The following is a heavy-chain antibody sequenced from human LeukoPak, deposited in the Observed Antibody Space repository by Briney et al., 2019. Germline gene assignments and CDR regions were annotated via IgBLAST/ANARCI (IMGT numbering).Heavy chain of an antibody. Sequence: SETLSLTCTVSGGSISSYYWSWIRQPPGKGLEWIGYIYYSGSTNYNPSFKSRVTISVDTSKNQFSLKLSSVTAADTAVYYCAGSYSSSWYDYYYYGMDVWGQGTTVTVSS. D-gene: IGHD6-13*01. V-gene: IGHV4-59*08. CDR1: GGSISSYY. CDR2: IYYSGST. CDR3: AGSYSSSWYDYYYYGMDV. J-gene: IGHJ6*02.